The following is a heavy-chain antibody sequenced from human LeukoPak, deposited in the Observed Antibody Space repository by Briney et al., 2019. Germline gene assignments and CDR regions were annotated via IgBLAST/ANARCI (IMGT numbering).Heavy chain of an antibody. V-gene: IGHV1-18*01. J-gene: IGHJ6*02. D-gene: IGHD3-22*01. Sequence: GASVKVSCKASGYTFTSYGISWVRQAPGQGLEWMGWISAYNGNTNYAQKLQGRVTMTTDTSTSTAYMELRSLRSDDTAVYYCARDSVVINLSCYYYGMDVWGQGTTVTVSS. CDR2: ISAYNGNT. CDR3: ARDSVVINLSCYYYGMDV. CDR1: GYTFTSYG.